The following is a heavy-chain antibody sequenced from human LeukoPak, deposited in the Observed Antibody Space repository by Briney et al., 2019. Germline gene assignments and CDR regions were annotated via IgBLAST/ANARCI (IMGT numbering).Heavy chain of an antibody. CDR2: INSDGSI. CDR3: ARDQGAAGRPFWFEP. J-gene: IGHJ5*02. Sequence: SETLSLTCTVSGVSISSLYWNWIRQPAGKGLEWIGRINSDGSINYNVSLKSRVSMSVDTSKNQFSLRLSSVTAADTAVYYCARDQGAAGRPFWFEPWGQGALATVSS. V-gene: IGHV4-4*07. D-gene: IGHD6-6*01. CDR1: GVSISSLY.